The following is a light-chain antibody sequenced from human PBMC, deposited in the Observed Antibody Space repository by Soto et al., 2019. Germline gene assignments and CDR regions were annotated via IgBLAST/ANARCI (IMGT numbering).Light chain of an antibody. CDR3: QQYGRSGT. CDR1: QSVNSIN. J-gene: IGKJ1*01. V-gene: IGKV3-20*01. CDR2: GAS. Sequence: EIVLTQSPATLSVSAGERATLSCRASQSVNSINLAWYQQKPGQAPRLLIYGASSRAAGTPDRFSGSGSGTDFTLTISRLAPDDFAVYYCQQYGRSGTFGQGTKVDI.